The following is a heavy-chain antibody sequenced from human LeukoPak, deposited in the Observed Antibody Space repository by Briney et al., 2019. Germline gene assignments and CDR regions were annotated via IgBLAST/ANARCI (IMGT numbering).Heavy chain of an antibody. D-gene: IGHD3-10*01. CDR2: LSASGGTS. Sequence: GGSLRLSCAASGFTFSSYGMHWVRQAPGKGLEWVSALSASGGTSYYADSVKGRFTISRDTSKNTLYLQMNSLRADDTAVYYCAKDQTYYFGSGSYRHGMDVWGQGTTVTVSS. V-gene: IGHV3-23*01. J-gene: IGHJ6*02. CDR1: GFTFSSYG. CDR3: AKDQTYYFGSGSYRHGMDV.